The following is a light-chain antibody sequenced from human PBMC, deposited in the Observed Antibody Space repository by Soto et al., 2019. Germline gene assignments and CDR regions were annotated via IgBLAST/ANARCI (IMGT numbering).Light chain of an antibody. Sequence: EIVLLPSPSTLSLSPVERASLCCRASHGISSYLAWYQQKPGQAPRLLIFGASTRATGIPARFSGSGSGTEFILTISSLQSEDSAVYYCRQYNEWPPETFGQGTKVDIK. CDR1: HGISSY. CDR3: RQYNEWPPET. J-gene: IGKJ1*01. V-gene: IGKV3-15*01. CDR2: GAS.